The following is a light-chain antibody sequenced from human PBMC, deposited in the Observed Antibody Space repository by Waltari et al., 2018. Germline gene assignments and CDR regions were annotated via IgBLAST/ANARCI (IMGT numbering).Light chain of an antibody. J-gene: IGKJ4*01. Sequence: DIVMTQSPDSLAVSLGERATINCKSSQGLLSSSNNKNYLAWYQQRPGQPPKLLMFWAPARESWVPDRFSGSGSVADFTLTIGGLQAEDVAVYYCQQYYGAPLTFGGGTKVEIK. CDR3: QQYYGAPLT. V-gene: IGKV4-1*01. CDR1: QGLLSSSNNKNY. CDR2: WAP.